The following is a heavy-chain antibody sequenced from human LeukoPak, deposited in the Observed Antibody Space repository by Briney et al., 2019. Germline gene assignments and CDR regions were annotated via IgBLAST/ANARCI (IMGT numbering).Heavy chain of an antibody. CDR1: GYTLNDYY. CDR3: ARDRNTGSSYENLFEY. D-gene: IGHD1-26*01. J-gene: IGHJ4*02. Sequence: GGSLRLSCAASGYTLNDYYMIWIRQAPGKGLEWVSYISSSSSYTNYADSVKGRFTISRDNAKNTLYLQMNSLRAEDTSVYYCARDRNTGSSYENLFEYWGQGSLVTVSS. CDR2: ISSSSSYT. V-gene: IGHV3-11*06.